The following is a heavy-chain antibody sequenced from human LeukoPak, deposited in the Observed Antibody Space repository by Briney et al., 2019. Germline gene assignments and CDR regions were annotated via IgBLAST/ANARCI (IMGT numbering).Heavy chain of an antibody. CDR3: ATGEWELLTNDAFDI. CDR2: ISAYNGNT. D-gene: IGHD1-26*01. V-gene: IGHV1-18*01. J-gene: IGHJ3*02. CDR1: GYTFTSYG. Sequence: GASVKVSCKASGYTFTSYGISWVRQAPGQGLEWMGWISAYNGNTNYAQKLQGRVTMTTDTSTDTAYMELSSLRSEDTAVYYCATGEWELLTNDAFDIWGQGTMVTVSS.